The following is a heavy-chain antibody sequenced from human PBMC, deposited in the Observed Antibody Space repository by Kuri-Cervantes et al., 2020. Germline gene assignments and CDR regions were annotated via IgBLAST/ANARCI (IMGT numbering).Heavy chain of an antibody. D-gene: IGHD3-3*01. J-gene: IGHJ3*02. CDR1: GGTFSSYA. CDR2: IIPIFGTP. CDR3: ARLITIFGGDAFDI. V-gene: IGHV1-69*05. Sequence: SVKVSCKASGGTFSSYAISWVRQAPGQGLEWMGGIIPIFGTPNYAQKLQGRVTMTTDTSTSTAYMELRSLRSEDTAVYYCARLITIFGGDAFDIWGQGTMVTVSS.